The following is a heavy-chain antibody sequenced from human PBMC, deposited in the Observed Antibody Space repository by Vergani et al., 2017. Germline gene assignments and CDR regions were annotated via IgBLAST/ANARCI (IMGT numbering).Heavy chain of an antibody. CDR2: IYSGGST. CDR1: GFTVSSNY. J-gene: IGHJ4*02. V-gene: IGHV3-53*01. CDR3: AKDMSPLTTGGVGY. Sequence: EVQLVESGGGLIQPGGSLRLSCAASGFTVSSNYMSWVRQAPGKGLEWVSVIYSGGSTYYADSVKGRFTISRDNSKNSLYLQMNSLRTEDTALYYCAKDMSPLTTGGVGYWGQGTLVTVSS. D-gene: IGHD4-17*01.